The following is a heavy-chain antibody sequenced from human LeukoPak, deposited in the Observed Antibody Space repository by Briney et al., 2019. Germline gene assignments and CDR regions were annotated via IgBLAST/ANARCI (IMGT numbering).Heavy chain of an antibody. J-gene: IGHJ6*02. CDR2: IFYSGST. CDR3: ATSGSRSTHYGMDV. Sequence: SETLSLTCTVSGVSISSFYWSWIRQPPGKGVEWVGDIFYSGSTNSNPFLKSRVTLSVDTSKNQFSLKLTSVTAADTAVYYCATSGSRSTHYGMDVWGQGTTVTVSS. V-gene: IGHV4-59*01. D-gene: IGHD3-10*01. CDR1: GVSISSFY.